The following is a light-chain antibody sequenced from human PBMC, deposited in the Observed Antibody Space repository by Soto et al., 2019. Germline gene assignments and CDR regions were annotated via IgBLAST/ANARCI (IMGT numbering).Light chain of an antibody. CDR1: QSVGSAY. J-gene: IGKJ5*01. CDR2: GAS. V-gene: IGKV3-20*01. Sequence: EIVLTQSPGTLSLSPGDGATLSGWASQSVGSAYLAWYQQKPGQAPRLLIYGASSRATGIPDRFIGSGSGTEFTLTITRLEPEDFAVYYCQQYGGSITVGQGPRLEIE. CDR3: QQYGGSIT.